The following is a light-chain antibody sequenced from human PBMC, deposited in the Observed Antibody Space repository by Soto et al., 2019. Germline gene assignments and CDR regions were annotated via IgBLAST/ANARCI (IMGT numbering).Light chain of an antibody. CDR1: QSISSW. Sequence: DIQMTQSPSTLSASVGDRVTITCRASQSISSWLAWYQQKPGKAPKLLIYKASSLESGVTSRLIGGGSGTEFTPTISSLQPDDVATYYCQQYNSYSRWTFGQGTKVEIK. V-gene: IGKV1-5*03. J-gene: IGKJ1*01. CDR3: QQYNSYSRWT. CDR2: KAS.